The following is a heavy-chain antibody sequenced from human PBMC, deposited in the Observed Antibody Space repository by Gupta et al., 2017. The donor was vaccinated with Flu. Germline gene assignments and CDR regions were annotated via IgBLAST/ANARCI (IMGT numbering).Heavy chain of an antibody. Sequence: EVQLLESGGGWVQPGGSLRLSCVASRSTFSSYAMGWVRQAPGKGLEWVSSITGSGGSTDYADSVRGRFTISRDNSKNALYLQMNSLRVEDTAVYYCAKDLSPPPFESDLKEEYWGQGTLVTVSS. CDR2: ITGSGGST. J-gene: IGHJ4*02. V-gene: IGHV3-23*01. CDR3: AKDLSPPPFESDLKEEY. D-gene: IGHD3-9*01. CDR1: RSTFSSYA.